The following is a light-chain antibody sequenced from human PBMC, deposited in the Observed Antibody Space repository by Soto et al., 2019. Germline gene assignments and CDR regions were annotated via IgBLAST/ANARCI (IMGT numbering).Light chain of an antibody. Sequence: EIVLTQSPATLSLSPGERATLSCRASQSVSNYLAWYQQKPGRAPRLLIYDASNRATGITARFSGSGSGTDFTLTISSLEPEDVAVYYCQQRSNWLTFGQGTKLEIK. CDR1: QSVSNY. V-gene: IGKV3-11*01. CDR2: DAS. J-gene: IGKJ2*01. CDR3: QQRSNWLT.